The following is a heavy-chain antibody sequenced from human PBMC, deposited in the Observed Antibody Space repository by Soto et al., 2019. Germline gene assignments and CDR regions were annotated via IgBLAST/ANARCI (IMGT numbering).Heavy chain of an antibody. CDR2: INHRGGT. CDR1: GGSISSGDFY. Sequence: QVQLQESGPGLVKPSETLSFTCNVSGGSISSGDFYWSWIRQLPGKGLEWNGYINHRGGTYYNPALKRRITISVDPSKNQFSLKMTSVTAADTAVYFCARAPGRMMNALRYYYGLDVWGQGTTVTVSS. V-gene: IGHV4-31*02. CDR3: ARAPGRMMNALRYYYGLDV. J-gene: IGHJ6*02. D-gene: IGHD2-8*01.